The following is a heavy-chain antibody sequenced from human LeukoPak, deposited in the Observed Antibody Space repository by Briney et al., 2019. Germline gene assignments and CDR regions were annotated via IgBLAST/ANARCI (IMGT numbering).Heavy chain of an antibody. CDR3: ARDIAPVYYYYYMDV. CDR1: GFTFSSYA. V-gene: IGHV3-30*01. Sequence: GRSLRLSCAASGFTFSSYAMHWVRRAPGKGLEWVAVISYDGSNKYYADSVKGRFTISRDNSKNTLYLQMNSLRAEDTAVYYCARDIAPVYYYYYMDVWGKGTTVTVSS. CDR2: ISYDGSNK. J-gene: IGHJ6*03. D-gene: IGHD3-16*02.